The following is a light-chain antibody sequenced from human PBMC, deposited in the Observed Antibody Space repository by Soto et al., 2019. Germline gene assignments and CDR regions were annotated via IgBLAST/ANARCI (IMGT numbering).Light chain of an antibody. CDR3: QQSYSAPRT. CDR2: GAS. Sequence: DIQMTQSPSSLPASVGDRISITCRASQSIGTYLSWYQQKPGKAPKLLIYGASSLQSGVPSRFSGSGSETGFTLNISSLQPEDFETYYCQQSYSAPRTFGQGTKVDIK. V-gene: IGKV1-39*01. J-gene: IGKJ2*01. CDR1: QSIGTY.